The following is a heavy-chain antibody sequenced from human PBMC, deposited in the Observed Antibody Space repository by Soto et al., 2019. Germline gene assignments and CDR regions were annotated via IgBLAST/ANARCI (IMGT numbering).Heavy chain of an antibody. Sequence: PSETLSLTCTVSGGSISSGDYYWSWIRQPPGKGLEWIGYIYYSGSTYYNPSLKSRVTISVDTSKNQFSLKLSSVTAADTAVYYCAREGRRDGSGSYALDYWGQGTLVTVSS. CDR2: IYYSGST. J-gene: IGHJ4*02. V-gene: IGHV4-30-4*01. D-gene: IGHD3-10*01. CDR1: GGSISSGDYY. CDR3: AREGRRDGSGSYALDY.